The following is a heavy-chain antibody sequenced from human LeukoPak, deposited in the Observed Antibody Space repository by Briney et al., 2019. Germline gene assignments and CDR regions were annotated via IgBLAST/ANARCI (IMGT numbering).Heavy chain of an antibody. V-gene: IGHV1-69*05. J-gene: IGHJ1*01. D-gene: IGHD5-12*01. CDR3: ARATPAGGYPPGGSFQH. CDR2: IIPIFGTA. Sequence: SVKVSCKASGGTFSSYAISWVRQAPGQGLEWMGGIIPIFGTANYAQKFQGRVTITTDESTSTAYMELSSLRSEDTAVYYCARATPAGGYPPGGSFQHWGQGTLITVSS. CDR1: GGTFSSYA.